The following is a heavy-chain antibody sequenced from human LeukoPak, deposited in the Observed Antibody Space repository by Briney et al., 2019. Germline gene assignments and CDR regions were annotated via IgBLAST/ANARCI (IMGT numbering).Heavy chain of an antibody. CDR2: ISGSGGSI. V-gene: IGHV3-23*01. D-gene: IGHD2-15*01. CDR3: AGVVTSYGMDV. J-gene: IGHJ6*02. CDR1: GFTFSGYA. Sequence: GGSLRLSCAASGFTFSGYAMSWVRQAPGKGLEWVSAISGSGGSIYYADSVKGRFTISRDNAKNSLYLQMNSLRAEDTAVYYCAGVVTSYGMDVWGQGTTVTVSS.